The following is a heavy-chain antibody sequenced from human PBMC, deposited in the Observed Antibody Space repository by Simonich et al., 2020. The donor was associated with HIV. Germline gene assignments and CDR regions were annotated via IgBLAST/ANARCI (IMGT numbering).Heavy chain of an antibody. D-gene: IGHD6-13*01. CDR1: GGSFNTYY. V-gene: IGHV4-34*01. J-gene: IGHJ3*02. Sequence: QVQLQQWGAGLLKPSETLSLSCAVYGGSFNTYYLSWIRQPPGKGLEWIGEINHNGSTNYNPSLKSRVTISVDTSKNQFSLKLSSVTAADTAVYYCARGRYSSSSHDVFDSWGQGTMVTVSS. CDR2: INHNGST. CDR3: ARGRYSSSSHDVFDS.